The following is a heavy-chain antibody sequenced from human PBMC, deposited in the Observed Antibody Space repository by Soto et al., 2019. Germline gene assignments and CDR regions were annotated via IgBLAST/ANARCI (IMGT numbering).Heavy chain of an antibody. CDR3: ARSRSYSGRFDY. J-gene: IGHJ4*02. CDR1: AYTFTGYY. V-gene: IGHV1-2*02. Sequence: QVQLVQSGAEVKKPGASVKVSCKASAYTFTGYYMHWVRQAPGQGLEWMGWINPNSGATGSALKFQGRVTITRDTSSSTGYMELSRLTSDYTAVYYCARSRSYSGRFDYWCQGTLVTVSS. CDR2: INPNSGAT. D-gene: IGHD2-21*01.